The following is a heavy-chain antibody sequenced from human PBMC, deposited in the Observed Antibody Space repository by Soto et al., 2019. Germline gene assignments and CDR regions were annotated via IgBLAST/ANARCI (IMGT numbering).Heavy chain of an antibody. J-gene: IGHJ6*02. V-gene: IGHV1-69*06. CDR3: ARDPGITVAGTQVYYYGMDV. CDR2: IIPIFGTA. CDR1: GGTFSSYA. Sequence: SVKVSCKASGGTFSSYAISWVRQAPGQGLEWMGGIIPIFGTANYAQKFQGRVTITADKSTSTAYMELSSLRSEDTAVYYCARDPGITVAGTQVYYYGMDVWGQGTTVTVSS. D-gene: IGHD6-19*01.